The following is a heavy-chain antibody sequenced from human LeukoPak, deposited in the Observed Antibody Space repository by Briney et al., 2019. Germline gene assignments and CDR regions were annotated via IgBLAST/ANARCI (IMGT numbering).Heavy chain of an antibody. Sequence: GGSLRLSCAASGFTFSSYSMNWVRQAPGKGLEWVAVISYDGSNKYYADSVKGRFTISRDNSKNTLYLQMNSLRAEDTAVYYCARAGGYYDILTGLDYWGQGTLVTVSS. CDR3: ARAGGYYDILTGLDY. CDR2: ISYDGSNK. V-gene: IGHV3-30*03. J-gene: IGHJ4*02. D-gene: IGHD3-9*01. CDR1: GFTFSSYS.